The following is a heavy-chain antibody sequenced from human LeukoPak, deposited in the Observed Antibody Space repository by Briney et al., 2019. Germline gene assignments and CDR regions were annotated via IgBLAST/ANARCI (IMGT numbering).Heavy chain of an antibody. J-gene: IGHJ4*02. V-gene: IGHV4-59*01. CDR2: IYYSGST. CDR3: ARGHSSSWYQWTPFDY. Sequence: SETLSLTCTVSGGSISSYYWSWIRQPPGKGLEWIGYIYYSGSTNYNPSLKSRVTISVDTSKNQFSLKLSSVTAADTAVYYCARGHSSSWYQWTPFDYWGQGTLVTVSS. CDR1: GGSISSYY. D-gene: IGHD6-13*01.